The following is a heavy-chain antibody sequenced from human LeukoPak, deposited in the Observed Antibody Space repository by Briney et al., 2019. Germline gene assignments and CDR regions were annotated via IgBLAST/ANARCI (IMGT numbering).Heavy chain of an antibody. CDR2: IYYSGST. D-gene: IGHD2/OR15-2a*01. Sequence: SETLSLTCTVSGGSINSNYWNWIRQPQGKGLEWVGFIYYSGSTSYNPSLKSRVTISLDTSKNQFSLKLSSVTSADTAVYYCARDISSLGYYYYMDVWGKGTTVTVSS. J-gene: IGHJ6*03. CDR3: ARDISSLGYYYYMDV. V-gene: IGHV4-59*01. CDR1: GGSINSNY.